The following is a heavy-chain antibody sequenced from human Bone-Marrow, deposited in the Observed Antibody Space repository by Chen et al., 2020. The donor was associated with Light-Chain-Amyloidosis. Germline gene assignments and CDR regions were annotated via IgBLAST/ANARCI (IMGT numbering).Heavy chain of an antibody. V-gene: IGHV3-23*01. CDR2: ISGSGRTT. J-gene: IGHJ5*02. CDR3: AKSRWPLGWFDP. CDR1: GFTFSDFA. Sequence: EVHLLESGGNLVRPGGSLRLSCTASGFTFSDFAMTWVRQSPGGRLEWVSTISGSGRTTHFSPSVKGRFTISRDNSQNTLYLQLSSLRADDTAVYYCAKSRWPLGWFDPWGQGTLVTVSS. D-gene: IGHD3-10*01.